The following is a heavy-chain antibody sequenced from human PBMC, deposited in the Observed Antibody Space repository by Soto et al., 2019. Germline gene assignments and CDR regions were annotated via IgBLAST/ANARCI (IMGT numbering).Heavy chain of an antibody. CDR3: ATGTVAARPWYYYMDV. CDR1: GFTFSSYG. V-gene: IGHV3-33*01. J-gene: IGHJ6*03. CDR2: IWYGGSNK. D-gene: IGHD6-6*01. Sequence: GESLKISCAASGFTFSSYGMHWVRQAPGKGLEWVAVIWYGGSNKYYADSVKGRFTISRDNSKNTLYLQMNSLRAEDTAVYYCATGTVAARPWYYYMDVWGKGTTVTVSS.